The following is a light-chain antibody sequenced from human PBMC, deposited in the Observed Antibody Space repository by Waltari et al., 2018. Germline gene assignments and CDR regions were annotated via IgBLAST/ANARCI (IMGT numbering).Light chain of an antibody. CDR3: ATWDDRLNGWV. CDR2: TND. V-gene: IGLV1-44*01. CDR1: TSTIEVNT. J-gene: IGLJ3*02. Sequence: QSVLTQPPSASGTPGQRVTTPCSGSTSTIEVNTVNWYQHLPGSAPKLLIYTNDQRPSGVPDRFSGAKSGTSASLAISGLQSDDEGHYYCATWDDRLNGWVFGGGTKLTVL.